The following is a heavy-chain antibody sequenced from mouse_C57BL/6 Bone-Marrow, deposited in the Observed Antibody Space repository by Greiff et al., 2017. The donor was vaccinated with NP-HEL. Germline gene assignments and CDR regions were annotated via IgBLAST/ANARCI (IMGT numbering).Heavy chain of an antibody. CDR3: ARSGPDRLDY. Sequence: VQLQQSGAELARPGASVKLSCKASGFTFTSYGIRWVKQRTGQGLEWLGEFYPCSGTTYYNEKFKGKATLTADKSSSTAYMELRSLPSEDSAVYYYARSGPDRLDYWGQGTTLTVSA. V-gene: IGHV1-81*01. CDR2: FYPCSGTT. CDR1: GFTFTSYG. J-gene: IGHJ2*01.